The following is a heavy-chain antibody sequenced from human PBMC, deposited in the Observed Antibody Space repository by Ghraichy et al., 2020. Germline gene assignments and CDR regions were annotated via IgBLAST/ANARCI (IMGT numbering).Heavy chain of an antibody. CDR3: ARAPIPGVLAWFDY. V-gene: IGHV6-1*01. D-gene: IGHD2-21*01. CDR1: GDSVSSNNA. Sequence: SQTLSLTCAISGDSVSSNNAWSWIRQSPSGGLEWLARTYYESKWYNNYAGSVKSRISVYPDTSRNQLTLHLRSVTPEDTAVYYCARAPIPGVLAWFDYWGQGILVTVSP. CDR2: TYYESKWYN. J-gene: IGHJ4*02.